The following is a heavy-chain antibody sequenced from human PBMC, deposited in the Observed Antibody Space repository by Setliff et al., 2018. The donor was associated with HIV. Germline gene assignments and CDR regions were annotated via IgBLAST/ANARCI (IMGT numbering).Heavy chain of an antibody. CDR2: VYYSGST. CDR3: ARMYSNYGRYYYYYMDA. V-gene: IGHV4-31*03. Sequence: SETLSLTCTVSGDSISNANFYWTWIRQHPGKGLEWIGYVYYSGSTYYNPSLKSRITISVDASKNQFSLKVSSVTAADTAVYYCARMYSNYGRYYYYYMDAWGKGTTVTVSS. D-gene: IGHD4-4*01. J-gene: IGHJ6*03. CDR1: GDSISNANFY.